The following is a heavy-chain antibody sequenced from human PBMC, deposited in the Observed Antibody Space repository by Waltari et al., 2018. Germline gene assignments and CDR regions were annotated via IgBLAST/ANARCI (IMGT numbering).Heavy chain of an antibody. J-gene: IGHJ4*02. CDR1: GFTFDDYA. CDR3: AKDTSTTVTTYFDY. D-gene: IGHD4-17*01. CDR2: ISWDGGST. V-gene: IGHV3-43D*04. Sequence: EVQLVESGGVVVQPGGSLRLSCAASGFTFDDYAMHWVRPAPGKGLEWVSLISWDGGSTYYADSVKGRFTISRDNSKNSLYLQMNSLRAEDTALYYCAKDTSTTVTTYFDYWGQGTLVTVSS.